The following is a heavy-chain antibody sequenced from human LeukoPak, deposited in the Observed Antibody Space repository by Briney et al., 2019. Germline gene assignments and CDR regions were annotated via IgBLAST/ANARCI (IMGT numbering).Heavy chain of an antibody. J-gene: IGHJ6*03. V-gene: IGHV4-59*01. D-gene: IGHD3-16*01. Sequence: PSETLSLTCTVSGGSISSYYWSWIRQPPGKGLEWIGYIYYSGSTNYNPSLKSRVTISVDTSKNQFSLKLRSVTAADTAVYFCARERGGSKLSGLYGRDYYYMDVWGKGTTVTVSS. CDR2: IYYSGST. CDR1: GGSISSYY. CDR3: ARERGGSKLSGLYGRDYYYMDV.